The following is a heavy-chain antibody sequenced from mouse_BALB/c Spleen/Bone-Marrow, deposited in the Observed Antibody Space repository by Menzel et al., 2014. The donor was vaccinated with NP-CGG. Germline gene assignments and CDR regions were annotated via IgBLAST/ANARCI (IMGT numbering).Heavy chain of an antibody. D-gene: IGHD2-4*01. CDR2: INPYNDGT. CDR1: GYTFTSFV. Sequence: EVQLQQSGPELVKPGASVKMSCKASGYTFTSFVIHWVKKMPGQGLEWIGYINPYNDGTKYNEKLKGKAILTSDKSSNTANMELSSLTSEDSAVYYCARTMIYYYAMDYWGQGTSVTVSS. J-gene: IGHJ4*01. CDR3: ARTMIYYYAMDY. V-gene: IGHV1-14*01.